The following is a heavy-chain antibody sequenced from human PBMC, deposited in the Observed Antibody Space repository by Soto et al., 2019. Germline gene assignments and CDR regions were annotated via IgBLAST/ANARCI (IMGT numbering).Heavy chain of an antibody. D-gene: IGHD1-26*01. CDR2: ISAYNGNT. Sequence: ASVKVSCKASGYTFTSYGISWVRQAPGQGLEWMGWISAYNGNTNYAQKLQGRVTMTTDTSTSTAYRELSRLISDDGAGDYGARDGGGWGGVGATMNWFDPWGQGTLVTVSS. CDR3: ARDGGGWGGVGATMNWFDP. CDR1: GYTFTSYG. V-gene: IGHV1-18*01. J-gene: IGHJ5*02.